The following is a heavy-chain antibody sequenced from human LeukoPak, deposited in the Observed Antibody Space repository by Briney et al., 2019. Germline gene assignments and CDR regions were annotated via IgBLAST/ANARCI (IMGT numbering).Heavy chain of an antibody. J-gene: IGHJ4*02. CDR1: GYTFTSYA. Sequence: EASVKVSCKASGYTFTSYAISWVRQAPGQGLEWMGWISDYNGNTIYAQRLQGRVTMTTDTSTTTVYMELRSLRSDDTAVYYCARVELIAAAATADYWGQGTLVTVSS. V-gene: IGHV1-18*01. CDR3: ARVELIAAAATADY. D-gene: IGHD6-13*01. CDR2: ISDYNGNT.